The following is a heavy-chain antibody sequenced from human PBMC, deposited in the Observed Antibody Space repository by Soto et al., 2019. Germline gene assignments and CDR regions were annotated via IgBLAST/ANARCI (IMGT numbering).Heavy chain of an antibody. Sequence: EVQLVESGGGLVKPGGSLRLSCAASGFTFSSYSMNWVRQAPGKGLEWVSSISSSSSYIYYADSVKGRFTISRDNAKNSLYLHMNSLRAEDTAVYYCAKIGGYSYNFDYWGQGTLVTVSS. CDR3: AKIGGYSYNFDY. CDR1: GFTFSSYS. J-gene: IGHJ4*02. D-gene: IGHD5-18*01. CDR2: ISSSSSYI. V-gene: IGHV3-21*01.